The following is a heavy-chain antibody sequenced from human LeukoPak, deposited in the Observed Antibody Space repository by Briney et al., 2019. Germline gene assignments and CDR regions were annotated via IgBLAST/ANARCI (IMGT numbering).Heavy chain of an antibody. D-gene: IGHD4-23*01. J-gene: IGHJ3*02. Sequence: GGSLRLSCAASGFSFRNYAISWVRQAAGGGLEWVSSIGGSGGSTYSADSVKGRFTISRENSNNTLYLQMNSLRADDTAMYYCAKDSEATITPLSAFDIWGQGTMVTVSS. V-gene: IGHV3-23*01. CDR3: AKDSEATITPLSAFDI. CDR2: IGGSGGST. CDR1: GFSFRNYA.